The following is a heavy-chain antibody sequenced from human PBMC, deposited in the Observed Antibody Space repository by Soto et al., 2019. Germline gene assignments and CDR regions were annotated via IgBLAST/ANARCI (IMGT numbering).Heavy chain of an antibody. V-gene: IGHV4-34*01. CDR3: ERGPYYYGTSAYYPAFWYCDY. J-gene: IGHJ4*02. CDR2: INHSGST. D-gene: IGHD3-22*01. CDR1: GGSFSDYY. Sequence: SETLSLTCAVYGGSFSDYYWTWIRQPPGKGLEWIGEINHSGSTNYNPSLKSRVTISVDTSKNQFSLKLSSVTAADTAVYYCERGPYYYGTSAYYPAFWYCDYWGQGSLVTVSS.